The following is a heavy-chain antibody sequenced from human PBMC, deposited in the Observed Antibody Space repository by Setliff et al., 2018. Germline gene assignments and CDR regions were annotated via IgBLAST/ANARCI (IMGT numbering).Heavy chain of an antibody. J-gene: IGHJ4*02. CDR2: IYYSGST. V-gene: IGHV4-39*07. Sequence: PSETLSLTCAVSGYSISSSSYYWGWIRQPPGKGLEWIGSIYYSGSTYYNPSLKSRVTISVDTSKNQFSLKLSPVTAADTAVYYCARVKIAILPAAIDYWGQGTLVTVSS. D-gene: IGHD2-2*01. CDR1: GYSISSSSYY. CDR3: ARVKIAILPAAIDY.